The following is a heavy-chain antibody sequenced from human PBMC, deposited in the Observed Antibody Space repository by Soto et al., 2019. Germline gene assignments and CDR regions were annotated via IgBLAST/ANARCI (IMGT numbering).Heavy chain of an antibody. CDR3: ARGEIGNGYGMDV. Sequence: EQLQESGPGLVKASETVSLTCTVSGGSISRYCRRWIRQPSGKGLELIGRIYPSGSTNYSPSLKSRVTMSVDTSKNQLSLKLSSVTAADTAVYYCARGEIGNGYGMDVWGQGNTVTGSS. CDR2: IYPSGST. CDR1: GGSISRYC. D-gene: IGHD2-8*01. V-gene: IGHV4-4*07. J-gene: IGHJ6*02.